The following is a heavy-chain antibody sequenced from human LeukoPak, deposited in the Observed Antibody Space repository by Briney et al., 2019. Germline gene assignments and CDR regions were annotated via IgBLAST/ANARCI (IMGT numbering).Heavy chain of an antibody. CDR2: ISGSGATT. D-gene: IGHD6-19*01. J-gene: IGHJ4*02. Sequence: GGSLRLSCAASGFTFSSYAMSWVRQAPGKGLEWVSAISGSGATTYYADSVKGRFTVSRDNSKSTLYLQMNSLRAEDTAVYYCAKGTYSSGWYYDFDYWGQGTLVNVYS. CDR3: AKGTYSSGWYYDFDY. CDR1: GFTFSSYA. V-gene: IGHV3-23*01.